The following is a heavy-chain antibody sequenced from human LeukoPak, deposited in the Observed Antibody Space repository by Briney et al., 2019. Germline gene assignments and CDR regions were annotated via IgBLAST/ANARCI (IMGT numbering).Heavy chain of an antibody. J-gene: IGHJ4*02. Sequence: GGSLRLSCAVSGYTFSRHGMHWVRQAPGKGLEWVAAIWYDGSDKYYADSVKGRFTISRDNSKNTLYLQMDSLRAEDTALYYCARLWGSVSGYFDYWGQGTLVTVSS. CDR2: IWYDGSDK. D-gene: IGHD2-21*01. CDR3: ARLWGSVSGYFDY. CDR1: GYTFSRHG. V-gene: IGHV3-33*01.